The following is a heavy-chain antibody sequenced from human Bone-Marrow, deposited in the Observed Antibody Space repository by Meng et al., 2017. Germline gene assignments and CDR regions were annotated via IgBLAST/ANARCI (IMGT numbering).Heavy chain of an antibody. CDR1: GFTFSSYA. D-gene: IGHD6-13*01. CDR2: ISSSGAST. Sequence: EVQLLESGGGLVQPGGSLRLSCAASGFTFSSYAMNWVRQAPGKGLEWVSGISSSGASTYYADSVKGRFTISRDNSRNTLYLQMNSLRGEDTAVYYCAKVRPSAAGSFDYWGQGTLVTVSS. CDR3: AKVRPSAAGSFDY. V-gene: IGHV3-23*01. J-gene: IGHJ4*02.